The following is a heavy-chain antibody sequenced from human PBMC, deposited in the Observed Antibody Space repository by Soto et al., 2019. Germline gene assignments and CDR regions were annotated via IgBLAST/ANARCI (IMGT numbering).Heavy chain of an antibody. CDR3: AKGAWGGSYYAIVY. D-gene: IGHD1-26*01. V-gene: IGHV3-30*18. CDR1: GFTFSSYG. J-gene: IGHJ4*02. CDR2: ISYDGNNK. Sequence: QVQLVESGGGVVQPGRSLRLSCEASGFTFSSYGMHWVRQAPGKGLEWVAVISYDGNNKYYADSVKGRFTISRDNSKNTLYLQMNSLRAEDTAVYYWAKGAWGGSYYAIVYWGQGTLVTVSS.